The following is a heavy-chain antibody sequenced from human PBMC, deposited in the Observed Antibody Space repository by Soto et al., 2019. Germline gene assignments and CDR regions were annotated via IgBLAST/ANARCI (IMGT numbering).Heavy chain of an antibody. CDR2: IYYDGNS. Sequence: KSSETLSLTCAVSGCSIKSGDYCWTWVRQPPGKGLEWIGYIYYDGNSQHNPSLKSRVTMSIDTSKNQFSLNLSSVTAADTAVYYCARDRRWLPRGPNNWLDLWGQGTQVTVS. CDR3: ARDRRWLPRGPNNWLDL. J-gene: IGHJ5*02. CDR1: GCSIKSGDYC. D-gene: IGHD5-12*01. V-gene: IGHV4-30-4*01.